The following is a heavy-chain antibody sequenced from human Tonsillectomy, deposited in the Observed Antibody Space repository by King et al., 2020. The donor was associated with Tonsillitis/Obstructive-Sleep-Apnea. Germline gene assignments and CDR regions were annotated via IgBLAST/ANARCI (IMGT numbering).Heavy chain of an antibody. CDR1: GYTFTSYY. V-gene: IGHV1-46*01. CDR3: ARGDNKSSSWNSPAHDGMDD. J-gene: IGHJ6*02. Sequence: QLVQSGAEVKKPGASVKVSCKASGYTFTSYYMHWVRQAPGQGLEWMGIINPSGGSTSYAQNIQGRVTMTRDTSTSTVYMELSSLRYEDTAVYYCARGDNKSSSWNSPAHDGMDDWGQGTTVTVSS. D-gene: IGHD6-13*01. CDR2: INPSGGST.